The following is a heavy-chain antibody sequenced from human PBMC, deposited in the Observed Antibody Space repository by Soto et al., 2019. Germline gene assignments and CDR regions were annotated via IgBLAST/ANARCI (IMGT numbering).Heavy chain of an antibody. J-gene: IGHJ4*02. CDR1: GFTFSNYA. CDR3: ANRPGPLSGVREHIAY. Sequence: GGSLRLSCAASGFTFSNYALTWVRQAPGKGLEWISVITGSGAGTSYADSVRGRFTISRDNSKNTLFLQMNSLRADDTAVYYCANRPGPLSGVREHIAYWGQGTLVTVSS. V-gene: IGHV3-23*01. CDR2: ITGSGAGT. D-gene: IGHD1-26*01.